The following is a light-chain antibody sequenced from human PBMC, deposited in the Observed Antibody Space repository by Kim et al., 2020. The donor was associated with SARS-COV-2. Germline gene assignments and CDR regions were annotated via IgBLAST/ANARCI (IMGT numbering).Light chain of an antibody. CDR3: QKYNGAPWT. V-gene: IGKV1-27*01. CDR1: QGINND. Sequence: ASLGDRVTITCRASQGINNDLAWYQQKPGKVPKVLIYAASALQSGVPSRFSGSGSGTDFTLTISSLQPEDVGTYYCQKYNGAPWTFGQGTKVDIK. CDR2: AAS. J-gene: IGKJ1*01.